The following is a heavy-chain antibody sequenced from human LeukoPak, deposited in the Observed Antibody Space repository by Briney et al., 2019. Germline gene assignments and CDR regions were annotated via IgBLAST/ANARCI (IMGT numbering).Heavy chain of an antibody. J-gene: IGHJ3*02. Sequence: GGSLRLSCAASGFTFSSYGMHWVRQAPGKGLEWVAVIWYDGSNKYYADSVKGRFTISRDNSKNTLYLQMNSLRAEDTAVYYCAKPVGGTAMGDAFDIWGQGTMVTVSS. D-gene: IGHD5-18*01. CDR1: GFTFSSYG. V-gene: IGHV3-33*06. CDR2: IWYDGSNK. CDR3: AKPVGGTAMGDAFDI.